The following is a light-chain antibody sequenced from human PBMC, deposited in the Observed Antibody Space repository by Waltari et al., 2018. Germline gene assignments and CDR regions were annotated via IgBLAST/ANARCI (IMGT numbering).Light chain of an antibody. Sequence: QSALTQPASVSGSPGQSITISCTGTRRDVGSYNLVSWYQQHPGKAPKLMIYEGSKRPSGVSNRFSGSKSGNTASLTISGLQAEDEADYYCCSYAGSSTWVVGGGTKLTVL. J-gene: IGLJ3*02. CDR1: RRDVGSYNL. V-gene: IGLV2-23*01. CDR2: EGS. CDR3: CSYAGSSTWV.